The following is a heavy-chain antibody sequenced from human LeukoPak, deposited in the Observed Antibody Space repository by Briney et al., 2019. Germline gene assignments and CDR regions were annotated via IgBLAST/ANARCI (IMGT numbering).Heavy chain of an antibody. CDR1: GGSFSGYY. CDR2: INHSGST. CDR3: ARGVAVAGLDY. J-gene: IGHJ4*02. Sequence: PSETLSLTCAVYGGSFSGYYWSWIRQPPGKGLERIGEINHSGSTNYNPSLKSRVTISVDTSKNQFSLKLSSVTAADTAVYYCARGVAVAGLDYWGQGTLVTVSS. D-gene: IGHD6-19*01. V-gene: IGHV4-34*01.